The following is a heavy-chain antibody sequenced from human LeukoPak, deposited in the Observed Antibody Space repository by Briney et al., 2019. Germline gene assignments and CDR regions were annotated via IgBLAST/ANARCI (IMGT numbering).Heavy chain of an antibody. CDR2: IYYSGST. V-gene: IGHV4-59*01. CDR1: GGSISSYY. Sequence: SETLSLTCTVSGGSISSYYWSWIRQPPGKGLEWIGYIYYSGSTNYNPSLKSRVTISVDTSKNQFSLKLSSVTAADTAVYYCARLYGYCSSTSCYTVGYGDYGTFDYWGQGTLVTVSS. J-gene: IGHJ4*02. D-gene: IGHD2-2*02. CDR3: ARLYGYCSSTSCYTVGYGDYGTFDY.